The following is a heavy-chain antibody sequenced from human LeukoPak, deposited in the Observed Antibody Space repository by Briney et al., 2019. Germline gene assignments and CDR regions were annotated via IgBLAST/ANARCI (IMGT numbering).Heavy chain of an antibody. Sequence: PGGSLRLSCAASGFTFSNYSMNWVRQAPGKGLEWVSSISSSSSYIYYADSVKGRFTISRDNAKNSLYLQMNSLRAEDTAVYYCARLRASYSRSSPLDYWDQGTLVTVSS. D-gene: IGHD6-6*01. CDR2: ISSSSSYI. CDR1: GFTFSNYS. CDR3: ARLRASYSRSSPLDY. V-gene: IGHV3-21*01. J-gene: IGHJ4*02.